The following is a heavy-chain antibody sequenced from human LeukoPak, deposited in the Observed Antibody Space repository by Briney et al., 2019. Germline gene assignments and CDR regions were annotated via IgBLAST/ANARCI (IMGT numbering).Heavy chain of an antibody. CDR3: ASEIYMVRGVLDY. CDR1: GFTFSSYA. V-gene: IGHV3-23*01. CDR2: ISGSGDST. J-gene: IGHJ4*02. Sequence: GGSLRLSCAASGFTFSSYAMSWVRQAPGKGLEWVSAISGSGDSTYYADSVKGRFTISRDNSKNTLYLQMNSLRAEDTAVYYCASEIYMVRGVLDYWGQGTLVTVSS. D-gene: IGHD3-10*01.